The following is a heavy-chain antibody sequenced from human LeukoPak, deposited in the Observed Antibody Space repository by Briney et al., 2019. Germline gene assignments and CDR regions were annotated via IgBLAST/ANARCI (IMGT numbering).Heavy chain of an antibody. D-gene: IGHD4-17*01. CDR1: GFTFSSYD. CDR2: IGTAGDT. V-gene: IGHV3-13*01. J-gene: IGHJ4*02. Sequence: GGSLRLSCAASGFTFSSYDMHWVRQATGKGLEWVSAIGTAGDTYYPGSVKGRFTISRENAKNSLYLQMNSLRAGDTAVYYCARAQTYGDSRLLLDYWGQGTLVTVSS. CDR3: ARAQTYGDSRLLLDY.